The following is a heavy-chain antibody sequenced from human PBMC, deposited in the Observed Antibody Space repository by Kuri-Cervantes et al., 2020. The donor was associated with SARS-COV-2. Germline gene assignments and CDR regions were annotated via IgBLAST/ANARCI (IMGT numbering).Heavy chain of an antibody. CDR2: ISSSSSYI. CDR3: ARPPYYDILTGYYNDAFDI. J-gene: IGHJ3*02. Sequence: GGSLRLSCAASGFTFSSYAMSWVRQAPGKGLEWVSSISSSSSYIYYADSVKGRFTISRDNAKNSLYLQMNSLRAEDTAVYYCARPPYYDILTGYYNDAFDIWGQGTMVTVSS. V-gene: IGHV3-21*01. CDR1: GFTFSSYA. D-gene: IGHD3-9*01.